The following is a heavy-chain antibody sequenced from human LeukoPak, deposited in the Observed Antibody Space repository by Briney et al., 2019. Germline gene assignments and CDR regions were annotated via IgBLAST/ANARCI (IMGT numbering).Heavy chain of an antibody. J-gene: IGHJ4*02. V-gene: IGHV4-34*01. CDR1: GGTLSGYY. CDR2: IKEREKT. D-gene: IGHD5-24*01. CDR3: AREGLRNVHNPLGY. Sequence: SETLSLTCAVYGGTLSGYYWSWIRQPPGKGLEWIGEIKEREKTIYNPSLKSRVTISIDTSKNQFSLKLSSVTAADTAVYYCAREGLRNVHNPLGYWGQGTLVTVSP.